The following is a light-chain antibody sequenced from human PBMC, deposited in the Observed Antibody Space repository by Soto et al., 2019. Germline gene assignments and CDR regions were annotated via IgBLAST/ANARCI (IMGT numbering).Light chain of an antibody. CDR2: EVN. CDR1: SSDVGSYNL. CDR3: CSFAGSATWI. J-gene: IGLJ2*01. Sequence: QSALTQPASVSGSPGQSITTSCTGTSSDVGSYNLVSWYQQHPGKAPKLMIYEVNKWPSGVSNRFSGSKSGNTASLTISGLQAEEEADYYCCSFAGSATWIFGGGTKVTVL. V-gene: IGLV2-23*02.